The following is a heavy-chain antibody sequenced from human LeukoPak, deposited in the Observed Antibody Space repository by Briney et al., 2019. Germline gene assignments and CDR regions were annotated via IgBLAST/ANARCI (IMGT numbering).Heavy chain of an antibody. V-gene: IGHV4-34*01. CDR3: ARGHLVSNAFDI. D-gene: IGHD5/OR15-5a*01. CDR2: INHSGST. CDR1: GGSFSGYY. J-gene: IGHJ3*02. Sequence: SETLSLTCAVYGGSFSGYYWSWIRQPPGKGLEWIGEINHSGSTNCNPSLKSRVTISVDTSKNQFSLKLSSVTAADTAVYYCARGHLVSNAFDIWGQGTMVTVSS.